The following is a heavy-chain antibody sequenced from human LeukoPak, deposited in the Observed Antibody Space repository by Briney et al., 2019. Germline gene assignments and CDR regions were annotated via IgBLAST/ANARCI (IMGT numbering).Heavy chain of an antibody. CDR1: GYSSTSYW. CDR2: IYPGDSDT. V-gene: IGHV5-51*01. Sequence: GESLKITCKGSGYSSTSYWIGWVRQMPGKGLEWMGIIYPGDSDTRYSPSFQGQVTISADKSISTAYLQWSSLKASDTAMYYCARQRDDSSGYFSDAFDIWGQGTMVTVSS. CDR3: ARQRDDSSGYFSDAFDI. D-gene: IGHD3-22*01. J-gene: IGHJ3*02.